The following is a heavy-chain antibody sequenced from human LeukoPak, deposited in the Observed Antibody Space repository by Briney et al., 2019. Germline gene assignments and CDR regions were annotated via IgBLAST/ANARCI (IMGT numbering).Heavy chain of an antibody. D-gene: IGHD3-10*01. J-gene: IGHJ5*02. CDR1: GGSLSSGGYL. V-gene: IGHV4-31*03. Sequence: SETLSLTCTVSGGSLSSGGYLWSWIRQNPGKGLEWIGYIYHGGNTYYNPSLKSRVTISVDTSKNQFSLTLSSVTAADTAMYYCARVRYYGSGEEIDPLGQGTLVTVPS. CDR3: ARVRYYGSGEEIDP. CDR2: IYHGGNT.